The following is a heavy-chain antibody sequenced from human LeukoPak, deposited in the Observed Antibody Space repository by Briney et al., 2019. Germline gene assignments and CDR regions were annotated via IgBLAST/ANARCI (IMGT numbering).Heavy chain of an antibody. J-gene: IGHJ3*02. CDR1: GFTFSSYA. CDR3: AGLRSPRGPDSSGSGGAFDI. Sequence: GRSLRLSCAASGFTFSSYAMHWVRQAPGKGLEWVAVISYDGSNKYYADSVKGRFTISRDNSKNTLYLQMNSLRAEDTAVYYCAGLRSPRGPDSSGSGGAFDIWGQGTMVTVSS. D-gene: IGHD3-22*01. CDR2: ISYDGSNK. V-gene: IGHV3-30-3*01.